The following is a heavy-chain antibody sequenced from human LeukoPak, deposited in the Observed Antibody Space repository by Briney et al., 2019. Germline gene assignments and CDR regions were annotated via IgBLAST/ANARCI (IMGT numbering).Heavy chain of an antibody. CDR1: GFTFSSYA. CDR3: ARHDTAMATDYGMDV. D-gene: IGHD5-18*01. CDR2: ISSRGSTI. Sequence: GGSLRLSCAASGFTFSSYAMSWIRQAPGKGLEWVSYISSRGSTIYYADSVKGRFTISRDNAKNSLYLQMNSLRAEDTAVYYCARHDTAMATDYGMDVWGQGTTVTVSS. V-gene: IGHV3-11*01. J-gene: IGHJ6*02.